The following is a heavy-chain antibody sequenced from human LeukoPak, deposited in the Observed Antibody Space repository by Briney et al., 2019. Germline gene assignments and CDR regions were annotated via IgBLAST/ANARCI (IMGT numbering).Heavy chain of an antibody. Sequence: SETLSLTCAVSGYSISSGYYWGWIRQPPGKGLEWIATIYHSGSTYYNPSLKSRVTISVDTSKNQLSLRLSSVTAADTAVYFCSRLSGYCTNGVCYTAFDYWGQGTLVTVSS. CDR2: IYHSGST. D-gene: IGHD2-8*01. CDR1: GYSISSGYY. J-gene: IGHJ4*02. V-gene: IGHV4-38-2*01. CDR3: SRLSGYCTNGVCYTAFDY.